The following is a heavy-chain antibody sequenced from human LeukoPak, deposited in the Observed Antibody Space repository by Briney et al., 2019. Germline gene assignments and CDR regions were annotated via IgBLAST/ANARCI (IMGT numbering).Heavy chain of an antibody. J-gene: IGHJ6*02. CDR2: IYYSGST. Sequence: SETLSLTCTVSGGSISSYYWSWIRQPPGKGLEWIGYIYYSGSTNYNPSLKSRVTISVDTSKNQFSLKLSSVTAADTAVYYCASTTPIAAAGKFYYYYGMDVWGQGTTVTVSS. D-gene: IGHD6-13*01. CDR3: ASTTPIAAAGKFYYYYGMDV. V-gene: IGHV4-59*01. CDR1: GGSISSYY.